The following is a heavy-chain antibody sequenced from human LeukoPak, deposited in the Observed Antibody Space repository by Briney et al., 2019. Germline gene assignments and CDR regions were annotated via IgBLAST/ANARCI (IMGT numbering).Heavy chain of an antibody. D-gene: IGHD5/OR15-5a*01. Sequence: SETLSLTCTVSGGSISSHYWSWIRQPPGKGLELIGCIYYSGSTYYNRSFKSRVTISVDTAKSQFCRKLSSVTAADTAVYYWARDRVYLTSICFDPWGRGTLVSVSS. J-gene: IGHJ5*02. CDR3: ARDRVYLTSICFDP. CDR2: IYYSGST. CDR1: GGSISSHY. V-gene: IGHV4-59*11.